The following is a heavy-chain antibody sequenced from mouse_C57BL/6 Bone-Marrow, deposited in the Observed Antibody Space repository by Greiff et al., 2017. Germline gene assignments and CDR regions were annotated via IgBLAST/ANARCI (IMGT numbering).Heavy chain of an antibody. D-gene: IGHD2-1*01. V-gene: IGHV14-2*01. Sequence: EVKVVESGAELVKPGASVKLSCTASGFNIKDYYMHWVKQRTEQGLEWIGRIDPEDGETKYAPKFQGKATITADTSSNTAYLQLSSLTSEDTAVYYCARRYYGNYAWFAYWGQGTLVTVSA. CDR3: ARRYYGNYAWFAY. CDR1: GFNIKDYY. CDR2: IDPEDGET. J-gene: IGHJ3*01.